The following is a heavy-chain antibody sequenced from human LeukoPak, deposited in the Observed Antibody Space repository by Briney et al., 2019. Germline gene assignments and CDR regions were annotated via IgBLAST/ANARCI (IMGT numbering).Heavy chain of an antibody. CDR2: IYHSGST. J-gene: IGHJ4*02. D-gene: IGHD6-13*01. Sequence: SETLSLTCAVSGGSISSGGYSWSWIRQPPGKGLEGIGYIYHSGSTYYTPSLKSRVTISVDRSKNQFSLKLRSVTAADTAVYYCARWGKQQLGTDHTFDYWGQGILVTVSS. CDR3: ARWGKQQLGTDHTFDY. CDR1: GGSISSGGYS. V-gene: IGHV4-30-2*02.